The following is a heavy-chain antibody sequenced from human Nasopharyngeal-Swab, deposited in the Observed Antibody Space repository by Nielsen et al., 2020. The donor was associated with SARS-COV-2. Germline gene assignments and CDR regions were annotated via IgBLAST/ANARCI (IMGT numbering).Heavy chain of an antibody. J-gene: IGHJ4*02. V-gene: IGHV3-7*03. CDR2: IKQDAIQK. CDR3: ARDLGHSGYDLYAY. Sequence: GESLKISCVGSGFTFSGDWVAWVRQAPGKGLEWVANIKQDAIQKYYLDSVKGRFTISRDNAKNSLYLQMSGLRAEDTAVYFCARDLGHSGYDLYAYWGQGTLVTVSS. D-gene: IGHD5-12*01. CDR1: GFTFSGDW.